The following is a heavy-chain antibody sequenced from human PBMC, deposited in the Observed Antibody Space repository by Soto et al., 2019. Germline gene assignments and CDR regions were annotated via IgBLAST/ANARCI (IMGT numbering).Heavy chain of an antibody. Sequence: PGGSLRLSCTAPRFTFGSYWMHWVRQAPGKGLVWVSDINVDGTETWYADSVKGRFTISRDNDKKTLYLHMTGLRVDDTGVYYCARDKEVRLTNYGMAGWGQGTTVTVSS. V-gene: IGHV3-74*01. CDR3: ARDKEVRLTNYGMAG. J-gene: IGHJ6*02. CDR1: RFTFGSYW. CDR2: INVDGTET.